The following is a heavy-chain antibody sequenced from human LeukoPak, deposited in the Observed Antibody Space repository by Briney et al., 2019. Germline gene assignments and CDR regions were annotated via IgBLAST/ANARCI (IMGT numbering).Heavy chain of an antibody. V-gene: IGHV3-53*04. CDR1: GFTVSSNY. CDR3: ARGRGYSYGDDALDI. D-gene: IGHD5-18*01. CDR2: IYSGGST. Sequence: PGGSLRLSCAASGFTVSSNYMSWVRQAPGKGLEWVSVIYSGGSTYYADSVKGRFTISRHNSKNTLYLQMNSLRAEDTAVYYCARGRGYSYGDDALDIWGQGTMVTVSS. J-gene: IGHJ3*02.